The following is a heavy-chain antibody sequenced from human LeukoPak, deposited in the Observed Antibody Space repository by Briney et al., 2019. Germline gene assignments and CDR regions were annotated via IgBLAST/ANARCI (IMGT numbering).Heavy chain of an antibody. CDR3: AKDRHAPGRYCSSTICFPFDP. J-gene: IGHJ5*02. D-gene: IGHD2-2*01. Sequence: GGSLRLSCAASGFTFSSYGMRWVRQAPGKGLEWVAVISYDGSDKYYADSVKGRFTISRDNSKNTLYLQMNSLRAEDTAVYFCAKDRHAPGRYCSSTICFPFDPWGQGTLVTVSS. CDR2: ISYDGSDK. V-gene: IGHV3-30*18. CDR1: GFTFSSYG.